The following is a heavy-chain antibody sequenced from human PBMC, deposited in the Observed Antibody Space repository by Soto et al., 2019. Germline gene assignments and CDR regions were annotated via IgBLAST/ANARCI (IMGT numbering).Heavy chain of an antibody. CDR1: GGTFSSYA. D-gene: IGHD3-3*01. J-gene: IGHJ6*02. CDR2: IIPIFGTA. V-gene: IGHV1-69*13. CDR3: ARGVIIPNPANYYYYGMDV. Sequence: SVKVSCKASGGTFSSYAISWVRQAPGQGLKWMGGIIPIFGTANYAQKFQGRVTITADESTSTAYMELSSLRSEDTAVYYCARGVIIPNPANYYYYGMDVWGQGTTVTVSS.